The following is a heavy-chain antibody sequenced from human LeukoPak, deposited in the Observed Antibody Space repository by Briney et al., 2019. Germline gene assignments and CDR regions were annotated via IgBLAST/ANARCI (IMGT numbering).Heavy chain of an antibody. Sequence: GGSLRLSCAASGFTFSSYWMHWVRQAPGKGLMWVSRIKSDGSETSYADSVKGRFTISRDNSKNTLYLQMNSLRAEDTAVYYCARGNLYYDSSGPVGYWGQGTLATVSS. V-gene: IGHV3-74*01. CDR2: IKSDGSET. D-gene: IGHD3-22*01. CDR3: ARGNLYYDSSGPVGY. CDR1: GFTFSSYW. J-gene: IGHJ4*02.